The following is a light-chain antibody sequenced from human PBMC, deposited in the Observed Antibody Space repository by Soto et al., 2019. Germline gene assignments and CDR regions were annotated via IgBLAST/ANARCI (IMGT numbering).Light chain of an antibody. V-gene: IGKV1-9*01. J-gene: IGKJ5*01. CDR1: QGISSY. Sequence: IQMTHSPSSLSASVGDRVTVTCXASQGISSYLAWYQQKPGKAPKLLIYAASTLQSGVPSRFSGSGSGTEFTLTISSLQPEDFATYYCQQLNSYPSITFGQGTRLEIK. CDR2: AAS. CDR3: QQLNSYPSIT.